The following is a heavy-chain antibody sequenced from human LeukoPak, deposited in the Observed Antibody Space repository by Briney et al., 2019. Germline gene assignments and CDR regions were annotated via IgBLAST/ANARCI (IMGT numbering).Heavy chain of an antibody. V-gene: IGHV3-74*01. D-gene: IGHD6-6*01. CDR1: GFTLSSYW. J-gene: IGHJ4*02. Sequence: PGGSLRLSCAASGFTLSSYWMHWVRQAPGKGLVWVSRIDSDEITTTYADSVKGRFTISRDNAKNTLYLQMNSLRAEDTAVYYCASSRRARPDYWGQGTLVTVSS. CDR2: IDSDEITT. CDR3: ASSRRARPDY.